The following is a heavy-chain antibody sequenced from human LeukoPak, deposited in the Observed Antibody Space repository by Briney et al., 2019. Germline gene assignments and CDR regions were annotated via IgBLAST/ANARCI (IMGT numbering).Heavy chain of an antibody. J-gene: IGHJ4*02. CDR3: ARFGYVAAVDV. CDR1: GFSFSAYW. D-gene: IGHD2-15*01. V-gene: IGHV3-7*01. CDR2: INPAGSET. Sequence: GGSLRLSCAASGFSFSAYWMTWVRQALGTGLEWVANINPAGSETYYVDPVKGRFSISRDNAKNLVYLQMNSLRAEDTAVYHCARFGYVAAVDVWGQGTPVTVSS.